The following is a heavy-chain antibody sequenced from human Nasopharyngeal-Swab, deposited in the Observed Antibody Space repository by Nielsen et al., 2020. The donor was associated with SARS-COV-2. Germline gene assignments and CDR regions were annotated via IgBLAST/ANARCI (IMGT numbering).Heavy chain of an antibody. CDR1: GFTFSSYA. CDR2: ISGSGGST. Sequence: GESLKISCAASGFTFSSYAMSWVRQAPGEGLEWVSAISGSGGSTYYADSVKGRFTISRDNSKNTLYLQMNSLRAEDTAVYYCAKDLAYCGGDCYSGFDYWGQGTPVTVSS. V-gene: IGHV3-23*01. J-gene: IGHJ4*02. D-gene: IGHD2-21*02. CDR3: AKDLAYCGGDCYSGFDY.